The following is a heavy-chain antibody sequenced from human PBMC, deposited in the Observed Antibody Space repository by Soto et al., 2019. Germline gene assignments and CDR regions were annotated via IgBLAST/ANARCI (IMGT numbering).Heavy chain of an antibody. Sequence: QVKLVASGGGVVQPGRSLRLSCAASGFTFSTYSVHWVRQAPGKGLEWVAVITYDGSNKYYADSVKGRFTISRDNSKHTLYLQMDIMRADDTAVYFCARDGGYSSGIYIDSWCQGTLVTIS. CDR1: GFTFSTYS. D-gene: IGHD3-10*01. J-gene: IGHJ4*02. CDR3: ARDGGYSSGIYIDS. V-gene: IGHV3-30-3*01. CDR2: ITYDGSNK.